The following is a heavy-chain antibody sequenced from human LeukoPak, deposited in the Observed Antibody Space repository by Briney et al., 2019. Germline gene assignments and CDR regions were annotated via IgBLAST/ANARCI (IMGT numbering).Heavy chain of an antibody. Sequence: GGSLRLSCASPGFTFSSYGMHWVRQAPGKGLKWVAFIRYDGSNKYYADSVKGRFTISRDNSKNTLYLQMNSLRAEDTAVYYCANGRFLEWSSSDYWGQGTLVTVSS. CDR3: ANGRFLEWSSSDY. D-gene: IGHD3-3*01. CDR2: IRYDGSNK. CDR1: GFTFSSYG. V-gene: IGHV3-30*02. J-gene: IGHJ4*02.